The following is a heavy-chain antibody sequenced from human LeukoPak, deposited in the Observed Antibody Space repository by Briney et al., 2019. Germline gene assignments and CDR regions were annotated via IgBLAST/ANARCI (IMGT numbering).Heavy chain of an antibody. CDR2: ISWNSGSI. V-gene: IGHV3-9*03. CDR1: GFTFDDYA. J-gene: IGHJ4*02. D-gene: IGHD2-2*01. Sequence: GGSLRLSFAASGFTFDDYAMHGVGQAPGKGLEGFSGISWNSGSIGYADSVKGRFTISRDNAKNSLYLQMNSLRAEDMALYYCAKGSCSSTSYYVEFGYWGQGTLVTVSS. CDR3: AKGSCSSTSYYVEFGY.